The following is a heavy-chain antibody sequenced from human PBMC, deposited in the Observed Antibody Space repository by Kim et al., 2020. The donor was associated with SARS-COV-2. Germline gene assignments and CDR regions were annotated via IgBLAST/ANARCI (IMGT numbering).Heavy chain of an antibody. V-gene: IGHV4-39*01. D-gene: IGHD6-13*01. CDR3: ARRARGDSSSWYILGDAFDI. CDR2: IYYSGNT. Sequence: SETLSLTCTVSGGSISSSTYYWGWIRQPPGKGLEWIGNIYYSGNTHYNPSLKSRVTISVDTSKNQFSLKLSSVTAADTAVYYCARRARGDSSSWYILGDAFDIWGQGTMVTVSS. CDR1: GGSISSSTYY. J-gene: IGHJ3*02.